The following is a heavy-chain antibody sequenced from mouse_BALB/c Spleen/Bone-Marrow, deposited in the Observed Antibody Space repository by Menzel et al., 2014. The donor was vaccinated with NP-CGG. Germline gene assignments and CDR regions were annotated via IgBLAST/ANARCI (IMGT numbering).Heavy chain of an antibody. CDR3: TRGYYPYYYAMDY. Sequence: GSELVRPGASVKLSCKASGYTFTSYWMHWVKQRHGQGLEWIGNIYPGSGSTNYDEKFKSKGTLTVDTSPSTAYMHLSSLTSEDSAVYYCTRGYYPYYYAMDYWGQGTSVTVSS. CDR1: GYTFTSYW. J-gene: IGHJ4*01. CDR2: IYPGSGST. D-gene: IGHD2-3*01. V-gene: IGHV1S22*01.